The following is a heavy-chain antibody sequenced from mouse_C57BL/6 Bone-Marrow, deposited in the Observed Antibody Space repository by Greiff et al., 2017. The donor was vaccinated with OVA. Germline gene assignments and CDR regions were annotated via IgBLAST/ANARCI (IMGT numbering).Heavy chain of an antibody. CDR1: GFTFSSYA. J-gene: IGHJ1*03. CDR3: TRLFLLRHWYFDV. D-gene: IGHD1-1*01. Sequence: EVQRVESGEGLVKPGGSLKLSCAASGFTFSSYAMSWVRQTPEKRLEWVAYISSGGDYIYYADTVKGRFTISRDNARNTLYLQMSSLKSEDTAMYYCTRLFLLRHWYFDVWGTGTTVTVSS. CDR2: ISSGGDYI. V-gene: IGHV5-9-1*02.